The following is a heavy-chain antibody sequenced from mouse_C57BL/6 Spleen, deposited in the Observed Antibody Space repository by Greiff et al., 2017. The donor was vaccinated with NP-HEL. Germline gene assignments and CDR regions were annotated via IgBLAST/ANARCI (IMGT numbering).Heavy chain of an antibody. CDR2: ISSGSSTI. Sequence: EVMLVESGGGLVKPGGSLKLSCAASGFTFSDYGMHWVRQAPEKGLEWVAYISSGSSTIYYADTVKGRFTISRDNAKNTLFLQMTSLRSEDTAMYYCARGTGTYFDVWGTGTTVTVSS. CDR1: GFTFSDYG. V-gene: IGHV5-17*01. J-gene: IGHJ1*03. D-gene: IGHD4-1*01. CDR3: ARGTGTYFDV.